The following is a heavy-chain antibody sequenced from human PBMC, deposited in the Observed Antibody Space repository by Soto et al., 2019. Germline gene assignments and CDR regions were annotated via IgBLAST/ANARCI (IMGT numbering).Heavy chain of an antibody. CDR3: ARDGIVGPGYCSGGSCYPIDY. V-gene: IGHV3-21*01. J-gene: IGHJ4*02. D-gene: IGHD2-15*01. CDR2: ISSSSSYI. CDR1: GFTFSSYS. Sequence: GGSLRLSCAASGFTFSSYSMNWVRQAPGKGLEWVSSISSSSSYIYYADSVKGRFTISRDNAKNSLYLQMNSLRAEDTAVYYCARDGIVGPGYCSGGSCYPIDYWGQGTLVTVSS.